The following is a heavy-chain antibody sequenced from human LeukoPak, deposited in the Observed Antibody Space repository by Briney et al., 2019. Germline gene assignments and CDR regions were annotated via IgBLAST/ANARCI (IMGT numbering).Heavy chain of an antibody. D-gene: IGHD6-19*01. V-gene: IGHV1-69*02. J-gene: IGHJ3*02. CDR2: IIPILGIA. CDR1: GGTFSSYT. Sequence: SVNVSCKASGGTFSSYTISWVRQAPGQGLEWMGRIIPILGIANYAQKFQGRVRITADKSTSTASMDLGSLRSEDTDVSYCAVSSSGWYDRLDAFDIWGQGTMVTVSS. CDR3: AVSSSGWYDRLDAFDI.